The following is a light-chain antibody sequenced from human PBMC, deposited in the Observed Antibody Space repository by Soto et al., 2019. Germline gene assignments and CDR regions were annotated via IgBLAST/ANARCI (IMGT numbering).Light chain of an antibody. J-gene: IGKJ1*01. CDR3: QLRGR. Sequence: VLTQSPATLSLSPGARATLSCRAGQNINNFIAWYPHKPCPAPRLPIYDASNRATGIPGRFSGIGAATDFPLTIPSRVSDDFAVHYCQLRGRFGQGTKVESK. V-gene: IGKV3-11*01. CDR1: QNINNF. CDR2: DAS.